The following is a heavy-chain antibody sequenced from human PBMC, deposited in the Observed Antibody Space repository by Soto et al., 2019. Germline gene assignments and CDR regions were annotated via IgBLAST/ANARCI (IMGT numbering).Heavy chain of an antibody. CDR2: INPNSGGT. Sequence: ASVKVSCKASGYTFTGYYMHWVRQAPGQGLEWMGWINPNSGGTNYAQKFQGRVTMTRDTSISTAYMELSRLRSDDPAVYYCARDNYEGITIVRGPYDYRGQGTLVTVSS. CDR1: GYTFTGYY. D-gene: IGHD3-10*01. J-gene: IGHJ4*02. V-gene: IGHV1-2*02. CDR3: ARDNYEGITIVRGPYDY.